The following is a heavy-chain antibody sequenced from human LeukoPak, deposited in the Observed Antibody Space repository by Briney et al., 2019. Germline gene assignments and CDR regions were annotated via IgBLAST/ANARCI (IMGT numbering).Heavy chain of an antibody. D-gene: IGHD2-2*01. CDR3: AREYSLGYCSSTSCYNWFDP. J-gene: IGHJ5*02. CDR1: GGSISSSNW. CDR2: IYHSGST. V-gene: IGHV4-4*01. Sequence: PSETLSLTCAVSGGSISSSNWWSWVRQPPGKGLEWIGEIYHSGSTNYNPSLKSRVTISVDKSKNQFSLKLSSVTAADTAVYCCAREYSLGYCSSTSCYNWFDPWGQGTLVTVSS.